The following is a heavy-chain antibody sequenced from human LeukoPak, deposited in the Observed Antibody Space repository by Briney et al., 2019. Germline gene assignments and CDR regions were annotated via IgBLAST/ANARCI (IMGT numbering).Heavy chain of an antibody. V-gene: IGHV3-21*06. Sequence: PGGSLRLSCAASGLTFSSYNMNWVRQAPGKGLEWVSSISSTSIYIYYADSVKGRFTISRDNAKNSLYLQMNSLRAEDTAVYYCAREEDFDYWGQGTLVTVSS. CDR3: AREEDFDY. J-gene: IGHJ4*02. CDR1: GLTFSSYN. CDR2: ISSTSIYI.